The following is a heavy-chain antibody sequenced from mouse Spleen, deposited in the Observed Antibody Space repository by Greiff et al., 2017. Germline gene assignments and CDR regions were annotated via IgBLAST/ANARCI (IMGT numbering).Heavy chain of an antibody. D-gene: IGHD1-1*01. CDR1: GYTFTSYV. V-gene: IGHV1-14*01. Sequence: EVKLVESGPELVKPGASVKMSCKASGYTFTSYVMHWVKQKPGQGLEWIGYINPYNDGTKYNEKFKGKATLTSDKSSSTAYMELSSLTSEDSAVYYCARGCYGSSHYYFDYWGQGTTLTVSS. CDR2: INPYNDGT. J-gene: IGHJ2*01. CDR3: ARGCYGSSHYYFDY.